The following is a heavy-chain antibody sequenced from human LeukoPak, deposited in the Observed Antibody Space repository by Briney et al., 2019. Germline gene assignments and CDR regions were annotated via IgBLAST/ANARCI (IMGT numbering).Heavy chain of an antibody. CDR3: ARGIAAPDY. V-gene: IGHV3-33*01. Sequence: GGSLRLSCAASGFTFSSYAMYWVRQAPGKGLEWVASIWYDGSDKYYRDSVKGRFTISRDNSKNTLYIQMNSLRAEDTAVYYCARGIAAPDYWGQGTLVTVSS. CDR2: IWYDGSDK. CDR1: GFTFSSYA. D-gene: IGHD6-13*01. J-gene: IGHJ4*02.